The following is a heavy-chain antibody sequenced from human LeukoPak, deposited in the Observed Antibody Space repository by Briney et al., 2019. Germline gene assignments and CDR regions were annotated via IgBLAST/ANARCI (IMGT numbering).Heavy chain of an antibody. J-gene: IGHJ5*02. CDR2: ISSSSSYI. Sequence: GGSLRLSCAASGFTFSSYSMNWVRQAPGKGLEWVSSISSSSSYIYYADSVKGRFTISRDNAKNSLYLQMNSLRSDDTAVYYCARTYYDFWSGYLSPVPAINWFDPWGQGTLVTVSS. D-gene: IGHD3-3*01. V-gene: IGHV3-21*04. CDR3: ARTYYDFWSGYLSPVPAINWFDP. CDR1: GFTFSSYS.